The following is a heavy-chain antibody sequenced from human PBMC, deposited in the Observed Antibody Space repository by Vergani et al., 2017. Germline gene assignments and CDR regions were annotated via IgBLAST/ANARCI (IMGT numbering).Heavy chain of an antibody. CDR2: INPNSGGT. J-gene: IGHJ6*02. CDR3: ANEMTTVTTGPRYYYGMDV. Sequence: QVQLVQSGAEVKKPGASVKVSCKASGYTFTGYYMHWVRQAPGQGLEWMGWINPNSGGTNYAQKFQGRVTMTRDTSISSAYMELSRLRSDDTAVYYCANEMTTVTTGPRYYYGMDVWGQGTTVTVSS. CDR1: GYTFTGYY. D-gene: IGHD4-17*01. V-gene: IGHV1-2*02.